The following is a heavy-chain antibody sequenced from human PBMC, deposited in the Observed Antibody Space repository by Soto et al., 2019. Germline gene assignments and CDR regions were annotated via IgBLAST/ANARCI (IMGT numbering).Heavy chain of an antibody. Sequence: VQLLESGGDLVQPGGSLRLSCAASGFTFTSYAMSWIRQAPGKGLEWVSAITGGGDNTYYADSVKGRFTISRDNSQNTLYLQMNSLRAEDTAFYYCTQDGGSRDWLTVNWGQGTLVTVSS. CDR2: ITGGGDNT. J-gene: IGHJ4*02. CDR1: GFTFTSYA. CDR3: TQDGGSRDWLTVN. D-gene: IGHD3-9*01. V-gene: IGHV3-23*01.